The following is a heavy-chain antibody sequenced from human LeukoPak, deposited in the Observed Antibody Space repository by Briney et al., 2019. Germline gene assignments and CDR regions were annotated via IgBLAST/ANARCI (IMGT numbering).Heavy chain of an antibody. Sequence: PSETLSLTCAVSGASISSSNWWSWVRQHPGKGLEWIGYIYYSGSTYYNPSLKSRVTISVDTSKNQFSLKLSSVTAADTAVYYCARYCSSTSCYFPSFDYWGQGTLVTVSS. CDR2: IYYSGST. D-gene: IGHD2-2*01. CDR3: ARYCSSTSCYFPSFDY. V-gene: IGHV4-31*11. CDR1: GASISSSNW. J-gene: IGHJ4*02.